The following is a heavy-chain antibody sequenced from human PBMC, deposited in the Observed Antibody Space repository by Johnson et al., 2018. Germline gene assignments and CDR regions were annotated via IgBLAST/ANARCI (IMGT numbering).Heavy chain of an antibody. D-gene: IGHD5-12*01. CDR2: ISSSSSYI. V-gene: IGHV3-21*01. Sequence: EVQLLESGGGLVKPGGSLRLSCAASGFTFSSYSMNWVRQAPGKGLEWVSSISSSSSYIYYADSVKGRFTISRDNAKNSLYLQMNSQRAEDTAGFYCSGNDYGRGAFDIWGQGTRVTVSS. J-gene: IGHJ3*02. CDR1: GFTFSSYS. CDR3: SGNDYGRGAFDI.